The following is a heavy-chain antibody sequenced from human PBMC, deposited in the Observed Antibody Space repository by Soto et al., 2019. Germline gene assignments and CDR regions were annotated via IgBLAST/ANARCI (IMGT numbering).Heavy chain of an antibody. V-gene: IGHV1-8*01. CDR3: ARGHISSTKNWLDP. J-gene: IGHJ5*02. D-gene: IGHD6-6*01. CDR2: MNPNSGNT. CDR1: GYTFTSYH. Sequence: ASVKVSCKGSGYTFTSYHINWVRQATGQGLEWMGWMNPNSGNTGYAQTLQGRVTMTWDTSISTAYMELSSLRFEDTAMYYCARGHISSTKNWLDPWGQGTLLTVSS.